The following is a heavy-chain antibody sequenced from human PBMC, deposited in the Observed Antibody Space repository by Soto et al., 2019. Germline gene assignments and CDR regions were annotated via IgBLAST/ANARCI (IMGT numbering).Heavy chain of an antibody. Sequence: GGSLRLSCAASGFTFSSYAMNWVRQAPGKGLEWVSAISGSGGTTYCADSVKGRFTISRDNSKDTLYLQMNSLRAEDTAVYYCAKFSGCSTQYQYYGIDVWGKGTTVTVYS. CDR3: AKFSGCSTQYQYYGIDV. D-gene: IGHD1-26*01. J-gene: IGHJ6*04. CDR2: ISGSGGTT. CDR1: GFTFSSYA. V-gene: IGHV3-23*01.